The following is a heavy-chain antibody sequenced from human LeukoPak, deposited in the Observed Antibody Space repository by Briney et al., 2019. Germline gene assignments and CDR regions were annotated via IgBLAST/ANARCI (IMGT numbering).Heavy chain of an antibody. Sequence: GGSLRLSCAASGFTFSSYAMSWVRQAPGKGLEWVSVISGSGGSTYYADSVKGRFTISRDNSKNTLYLQMNSLRAADTAVYYCAKTSGRELWSAPFDYWGQGTLVTVSS. CDR3: AKTSGRELWSAPFDY. J-gene: IGHJ4*02. D-gene: IGHD5-18*01. V-gene: IGHV3-23*01. CDR2: ISGSGGST. CDR1: GFTFSSYA.